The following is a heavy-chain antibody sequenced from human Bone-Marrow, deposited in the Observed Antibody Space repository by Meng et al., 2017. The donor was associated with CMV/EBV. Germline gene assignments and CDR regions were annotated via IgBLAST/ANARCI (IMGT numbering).Heavy chain of an antibody. CDR3: ARGYCSSTSCRNYWYFDL. CDR1: FTFNNFA. J-gene: IGHJ2*01. V-gene: IGHV3-23*03. D-gene: IGHD2-2*01. CDR2: IYSGGSNT. Sequence: FTFNNFAMTWVRQAPGKGLEWVALIYSGGSNTYYVDSVKGRFTVSRDNSRNTLSLQMNSLRAEDTAVYYCARGYCSSTSCRNYWYFDLWGRGTLVTVSS.